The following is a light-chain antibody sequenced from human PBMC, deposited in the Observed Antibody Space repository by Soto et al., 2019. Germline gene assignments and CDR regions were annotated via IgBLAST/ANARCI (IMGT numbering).Light chain of an antibody. CDR2: EVS. V-gene: IGLV2-14*01. Sequence: QSALTQPASVSGSPGQSITISCTGTSSDVGGYNYVSWYQRHPGKAPKLMIYEVSNRPSGVSNRFSGSKPGNTASLTISGLQAEDEADYYCSSYTSSSTVVFGGGTQLTVL. CDR3: SSYTSSSTVV. J-gene: IGLJ2*01. CDR1: SSDVGGYNY.